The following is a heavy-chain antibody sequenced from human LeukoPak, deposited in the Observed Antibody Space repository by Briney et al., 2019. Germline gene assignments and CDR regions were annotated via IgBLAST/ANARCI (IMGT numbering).Heavy chain of an antibody. D-gene: IGHD6-13*01. V-gene: IGHV4-39*02. CDR2: IYYSGST. CDR3: ARDFERVRNSWYHDY. J-gene: IGHJ4*02. CDR1: GGSISSSSYY. Sequence: SETLSLTCTVSGGSISSSSYYWGWIRQPPGKGLEWIGSIYYSGSTYYNPSLKSRVTISVDTSKNQFSLKLNSVTAADTAVYYCARDFERVRNSWYHDYWGQGTLVTVSS.